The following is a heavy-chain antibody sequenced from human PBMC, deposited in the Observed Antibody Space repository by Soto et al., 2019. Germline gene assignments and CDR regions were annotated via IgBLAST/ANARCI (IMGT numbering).Heavy chain of an antibody. Sequence: QVQLVQSGAEVKKPGSSVKVSCKASGGTFSSYAISWVRQAPGQGLEWMGGIIPIFGTANYAQKFQGRVTITADESTSTAYMELSRLRSEDTAVYYCARGGGEYSSGWYEGYYYYGMDVWGQGTTVTVSS. V-gene: IGHV1-69*01. CDR3: ARGGGEYSSGWYEGYYYYGMDV. CDR1: GGTFSSYA. D-gene: IGHD6-19*01. CDR2: IIPIFGTA. J-gene: IGHJ6*02.